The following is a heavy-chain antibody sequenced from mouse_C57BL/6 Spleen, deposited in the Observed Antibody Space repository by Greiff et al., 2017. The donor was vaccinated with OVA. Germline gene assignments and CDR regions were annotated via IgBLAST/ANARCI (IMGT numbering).Heavy chain of an antibody. Sequence: QVQLKESGPGLVAPSQSLSISCTVSGFALTSYGVSWVRQPPGKGLEWLGVIWGDGSTNYHSALISRLSNSKDNSNRQVFLKLNSLQTDDTATYYCANPGGLHDHGWFGYWGQGTLVTVSA. D-gene: IGHD3-1*01. CDR1: GFALTSYG. CDR2: IWGDGST. J-gene: IGHJ3*01. V-gene: IGHV2-3*01. CDR3: ANPGGLHDHGWFGY.